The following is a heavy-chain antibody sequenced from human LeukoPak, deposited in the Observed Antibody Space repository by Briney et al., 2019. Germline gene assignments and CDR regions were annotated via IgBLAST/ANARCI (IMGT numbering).Heavy chain of an antibody. CDR3: AREGGDPRWLDP. V-gene: IGHV4-4*07. D-gene: IGHD6-25*01. CDR1: GCSISSYY. CDR2: INTSGST. J-gene: IGHJ5*02. Sequence: SETLSLTCTVSGCSISSYYLTWIRQSAGKGLEWIGRINTSGSTNYNPSLRSRVTMSVNTSKNQFSLNLTSVTAADTAVYSCAREGGDPRWLDPWGQGTLVTVSS.